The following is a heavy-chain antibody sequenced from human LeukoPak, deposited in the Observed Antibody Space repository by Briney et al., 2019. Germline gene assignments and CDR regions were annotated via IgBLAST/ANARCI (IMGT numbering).Heavy chain of an antibody. V-gene: IGHV3-48*01. Sequence: GGSLRLSCAASGFTFSSYSMNWVRQAPGKGLEWVSYISSSSSTIYYADSVKGRFTISRDNSKNTLYLQMNSLRAEDTAVYYCARGSGYSSGWYAGAFDIWGQGTMVTVSS. J-gene: IGHJ3*02. CDR3: ARGSGYSSGWYAGAFDI. CDR1: GFTFSSYS. CDR2: ISSSSSTI. D-gene: IGHD6-19*01.